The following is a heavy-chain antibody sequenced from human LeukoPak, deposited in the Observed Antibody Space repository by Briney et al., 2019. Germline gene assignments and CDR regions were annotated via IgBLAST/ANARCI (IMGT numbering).Heavy chain of an antibody. Sequence: SETLSLTCTVSGGSISSSSYYWGWIRQPPGKGLEWIGSIYYSGSTYYNPSLKSRVTISVYTSKNQFSLKLSSVTAADTAVYYCASDYYDSSGYPPWFDPWGQGTLVTVSS. J-gene: IGHJ5*02. V-gene: IGHV4-39*01. CDR3: ASDYYDSSGYPPWFDP. CDR2: IYYSGST. CDR1: GGSISSSSYY. D-gene: IGHD3-22*01.